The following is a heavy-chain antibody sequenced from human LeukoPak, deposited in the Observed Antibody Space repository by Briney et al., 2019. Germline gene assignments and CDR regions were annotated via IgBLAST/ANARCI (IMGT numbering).Heavy chain of an antibody. CDR1: GFTFDDYA. Sequence: PGGSLRLSCAASGFTFDDYAMHWVRQAPGKGLEWVSGISWNSGSIGYADSVKGRFTISRDNAKNLLYLQMNRLRAEDTAVYYCARDRWLDYKYYMDVWGKGTTVTVSS. V-gene: IGHV3-9*01. CDR2: ISWNSGSI. J-gene: IGHJ6*03. CDR3: ARDRWLDYKYYMDV. D-gene: IGHD3/OR15-3a*01.